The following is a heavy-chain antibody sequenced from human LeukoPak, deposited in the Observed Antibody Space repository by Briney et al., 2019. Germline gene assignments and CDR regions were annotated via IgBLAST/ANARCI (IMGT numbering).Heavy chain of an antibody. V-gene: IGHV3-48*03. Sequence: GGTLRLSCAASGFTFSDYGMNWVRQAPGRGLEWVSYISSSGSTIYYADSVKGRFTISRDNAKNSLYLQMNSLRAEDTAVYYCAELGITMIGGVWGKGTTVTISS. CDR3: AELGITMIGGV. CDR1: GFTFSDYG. J-gene: IGHJ6*04. CDR2: ISSSGSTI. D-gene: IGHD3-10*02.